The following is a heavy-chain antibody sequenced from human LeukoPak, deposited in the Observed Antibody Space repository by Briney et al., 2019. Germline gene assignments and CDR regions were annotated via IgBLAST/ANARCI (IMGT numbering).Heavy chain of an antibody. CDR1: GGSVSSGSYY. V-gene: IGHV4-61*01. D-gene: IGHD5-12*01. J-gene: IGHJ4*02. CDR3: ARGERWLRFSY. Sequence: PSETLSLTCTVSGGSVSSGSYYWSWIRQPPGKGLEWIGYIYYSGSTNYNPSLKSRVTISVDTSKNQFSLKLSCVTAADTAVYYCARGERWLRFSYWGQGTLVTVSS. CDR2: IYYSGST.